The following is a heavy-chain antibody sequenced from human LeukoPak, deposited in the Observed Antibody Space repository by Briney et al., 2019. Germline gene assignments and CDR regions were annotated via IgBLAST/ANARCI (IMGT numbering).Heavy chain of an antibody. J-gene: IGHJ5*02. CDR1: GYTFTGYD. V-gene: IGHV1-2*02. CDR3: ARDPGFVLLWFGELPWFDP. D-gene: IGHD3-10*01. Sequence: ASVKVSCKASGYTFTGYDMHWGRQAPGQGREWMGWINPNSGGTNYAQKFQRMVTMTRDTSISTAYMELSRLRSDDPAVYYCARDPGFVLLWFGELPWFDPWGQGTLVTVSS. CDR2: INPNSGGT.